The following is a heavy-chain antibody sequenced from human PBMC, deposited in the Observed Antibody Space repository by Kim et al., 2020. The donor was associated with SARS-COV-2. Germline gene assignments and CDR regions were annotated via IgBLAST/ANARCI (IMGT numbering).Heavy chain of an antibody. CDR3: ARDHLYCAGDCFYFAH. D-gene: IGHD2-21*02. Sequence: GGSLRLSCVGSGFSFSHYAFHWVRQAPGKGLEWVSSIAMDGSDTYYADSVDGRFTISRDDADNSVSLQMNSLRAEDAAAYYCARDHLYCAGDCFYFAHWG. J-gene: IGHJ4*01. CDR2: IAMDGSDT. V-gene: IGHV3-21*06. CDR1: GFSFSHYA.